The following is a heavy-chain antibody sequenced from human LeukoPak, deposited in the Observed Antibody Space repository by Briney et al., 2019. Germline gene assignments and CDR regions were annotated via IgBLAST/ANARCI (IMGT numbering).Heavy chain of an antibody. CDR2: ISSSSSTI. J-gene: IGHJ6*03. CDR1: GFTFSSYS. V-gene: IGHV3-48*01. Sequence: PGGSLRLSCAASGFTFSSYSMNWVRQAPGKGLEWVSYISSSSSTIYYADSVKGRFTISRDNAKNSLYLQMNSLRAEDTAVYYCARGATVTDSYYYYYYMDVWGKGTTVTVSS. CDR3: ARGATVTDSYYYYYYMDV. D-gene: IGHD4-11*01.